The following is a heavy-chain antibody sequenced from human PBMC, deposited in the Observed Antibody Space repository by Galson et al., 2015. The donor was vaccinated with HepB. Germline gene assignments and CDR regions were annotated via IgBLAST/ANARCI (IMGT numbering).Heavy chain of an antibody. CDR2: TYYRSKWYN. Sequence: CAISGDSVSSNSAAWNWIRQSPSRGLEWPGRTYYRSKWYNDYAVSVKSRITINPDTSKNQFSLQLNSVTPEDTAVYYCARDQIGGIRRGDYFDYRGQGTLVTVSS. D-gene: IGHD3-16*01. J-gene: IGHJ4*02. CDR1: GDSVSSNSAA. V-gene: IGHV6-1*01. CDR3: ARDQIGGIRRGDYFDY.